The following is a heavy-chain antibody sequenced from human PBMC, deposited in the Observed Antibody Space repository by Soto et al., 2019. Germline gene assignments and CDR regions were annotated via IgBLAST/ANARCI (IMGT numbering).Heavy chain of an antibody. CDR3: ARLTWNYRGYFDF. CDR2: IHPVDSDT. CDR1: GYRFTTSW. J-gene: IGHJ4*01. D-gene: IGHD1-7*01. Sequence: GETLKISCKGSGYRFTTSWITWVRQMPGKGLEWMEIIHPVDSDTRHSPSFRGQVPFSADKSISAAYLQWSSLRASDTAMYYCARLTWNYRGYFDFWGHGTLVTVSS. V-gene: IGHV5-51*01.